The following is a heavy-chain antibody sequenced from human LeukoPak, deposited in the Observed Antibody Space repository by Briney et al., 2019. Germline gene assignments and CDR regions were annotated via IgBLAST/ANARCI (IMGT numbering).Heavy chain of an antibody. V-gene: IGHV3-48*04. J-gene: IGHJ6*03. Sequence: PGGSLRLSCVASGFTFSNYAMSWVRQAPGKGLEWVSYISSSSGTIYYADSVRGRFTISRDNAKNSLYLQMNSLSAEDTAVYYCARDRPLLWFGQSYYYMDVWGKGTTVTV. CDR3: ARDRPLLWFGQSYYYMDV. CDR1: GFTFSNYA. D-gene: IGHD3-10*01. CDR2: ISSSSGTI.